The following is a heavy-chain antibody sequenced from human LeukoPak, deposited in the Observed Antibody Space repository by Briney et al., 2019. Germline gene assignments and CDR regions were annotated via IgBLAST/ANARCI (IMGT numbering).Heavy chain of an antibody. D-gene: IGHD6-13*01. J-gene: IGHJ4*02. CDR1: GFTFSSYW. Sequence: GSLRLSCAASGFTFSSYWMSWVRQAPGKGREWVANIKQDGSEKYYVDSVKGRFTISRDNAKNSLYLQMNSLRAEDTAVYYCARSRGRAAAGTGYFDYWGQGTTVTVSS. CDR2: IKQDGSEK. CDR3: ARSRGRAAAGTGYFDY. V-gene: IGHV3-7*01.